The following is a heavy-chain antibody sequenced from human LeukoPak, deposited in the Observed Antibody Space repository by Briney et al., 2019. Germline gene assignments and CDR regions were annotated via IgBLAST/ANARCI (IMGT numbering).Heavy chain of an antibody. Sequence: PGRSLRLSCAASGFIFSSYGMHWVRQAPGKGLEWVAVISYDGSNKYYADSVKGRFTISRDNSKNTLYLQMNSLRAEDTAVYYCASPKGMVRGPFDYWGQGTLVTVSS. CDR2: ISYDGSNK. CDR1: GFIFSSYG. V-gene: IGHV3-30*03. J-gene: IGHJ4*02. D-gene: IGHD3-10*01. CDR3: ASPKGMVRGPFDY.